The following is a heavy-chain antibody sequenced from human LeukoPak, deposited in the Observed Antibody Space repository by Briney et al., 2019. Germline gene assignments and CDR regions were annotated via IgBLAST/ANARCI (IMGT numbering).Heavy chain of an antibody. D-gene: IGHD5-12*01. V-gene: IGHV3-30*18. Sequence: GSLRLSCAASGFTFSSYGMHWVRQAPGKGLEWVAVISYDGSNKYYADSVKGRFTISRDNSKNTLYLQMNSLRAEDTAVYYCAKDILDSGYDSFDYWGQGTLVTVSS. CDR3: AKDILDSGYDSFDY. J-gene: IGHJ4*02. CDR2: ISYDGSNK. CDR1: GFTFSSYG.